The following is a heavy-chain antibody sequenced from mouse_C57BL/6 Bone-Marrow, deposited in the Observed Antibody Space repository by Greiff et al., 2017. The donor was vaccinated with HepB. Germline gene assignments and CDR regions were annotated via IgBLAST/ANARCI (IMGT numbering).Heavy chain of an antibody. CDR3: ASGVSWFAY. Sequence: QLQQSGPELVKPGASVKISCKASGYAFSSSWMNWVKQRPGKGREWSGRIYPGDGETNYNGKFKGKATLTADKSSSTAYMQLSSLTSADSAVYCCASGVSWFAYWGQGTLVTVSA. D-gene: IGHD6-2*01. J-gene: IGHJ3*01. V-gene: IGHV1-82*01. CDR1: GYAFSSSW. CDR2: IYPGDGET.